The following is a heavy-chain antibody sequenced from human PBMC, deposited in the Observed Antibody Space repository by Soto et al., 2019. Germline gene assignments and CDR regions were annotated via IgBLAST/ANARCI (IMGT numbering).Heavy chain of an antibody. CDR3: ARVSSWGDWTLGPYGMDV. CDR2: ISYDGSNK. V-gene: IGHV3-30-3*01. D-gene: IGHD2-21*02. Sequence: GGSLRLSCAASGFTFSSYAMHWVRQAPGKGLEWVAVISYDGSNKYYADSVKGRFTISRDNSKNTLYLQMNSLRAEDTAVYYCARVSSWGDWTLGPYGMDVWGQGTTVTVSS. J-gene: IGHJ6*02. CDR1: GFTFSSYA.